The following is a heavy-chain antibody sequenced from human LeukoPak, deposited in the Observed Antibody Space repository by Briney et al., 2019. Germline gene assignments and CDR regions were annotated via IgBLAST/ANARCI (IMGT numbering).Heavy chain of an antibody. V-gene: IGHV3-48*01. D-gene: IGHD5-18*01. CDR1: GFTLRTYD. CDR3: GRDPGYSYSGAFDI. CDR2: ISSHGSSI. J-gene: IGHJ3*02. Sequence: GGSLRLSCAASGFTLRTYDMNWVRQAPGRGLEWVSYISSHGSSIYYADSVKGRFTIPRDDAMNSLYLQMNSLRAEDTAVYYCGRDPGYSYSGAFDIWGQGTMVTVSS.